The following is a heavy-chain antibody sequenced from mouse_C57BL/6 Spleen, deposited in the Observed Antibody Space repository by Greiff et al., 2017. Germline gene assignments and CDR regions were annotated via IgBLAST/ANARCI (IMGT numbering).Heavy chain of an antibody. D-gene: IGHD1-1*01. CDR2: IYPGDGDT. J-gene: IGHJ2*01. Sequence: VQLQQSGPELVKPGASVKISCKASGYAFSSSWMNWVKQRPGKGLEWIGRIYPGDGDTNYNGKFKGKATLTADKSSSTAYMQLSSLTSEDSAVYFGARGDGSRGCFAYWGQGTTLTVSA. V-gene: IGHV1-82*01. CDR3: ARGDGSRGCFAY. CDR1: GYAFSSSW.